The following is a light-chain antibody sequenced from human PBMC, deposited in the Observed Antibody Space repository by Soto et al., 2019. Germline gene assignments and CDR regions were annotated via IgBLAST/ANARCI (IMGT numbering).Light chain of an antibody. J-gene: IGKJ4*01. Sequence: ETVLTQSPGTLSLSPGERATLSCRASQSVSSNYLAWYQQKPGQAPSLLIYGASTRATGIPARFSGSESGTEFTLTISSLQSEDFAVYYCQQYNNWPPLTFGGGTKVDIK. CDR2: GAS. V-gene: IGKV3-15*01. CDR1: QSVSSN. CDR3: QQYNNWPPLT.